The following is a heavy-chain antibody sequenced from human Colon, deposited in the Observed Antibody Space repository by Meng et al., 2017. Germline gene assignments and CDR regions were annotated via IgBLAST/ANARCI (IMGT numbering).Heavy chain of an antibody. J-gene: IGHJ4*02. CDR1: GFTFNSYA. D-gene: IGHD6-19*01. CDR2: ISYDGSNK. Sequence: GESLKISCAASGFTFNSYALHWVRQAPGKGPEWVAGISYDGSNKYYADSVKGRFTISRDNSENTLYMQMNSLRPEDTAVYYCATPGGSGWSRGFDYWGQGTRVTVAS. CDR3: ATPGGSGWSRGFDY. V-gene: IGHV3-30*01.